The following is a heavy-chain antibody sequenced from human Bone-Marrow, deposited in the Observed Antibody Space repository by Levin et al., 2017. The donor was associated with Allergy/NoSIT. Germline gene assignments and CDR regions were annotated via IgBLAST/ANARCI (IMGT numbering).Heavy chain of an antibody. CDR3: AREGSYDSSGYNDAFDI. CDR1: GFIVSSKY. Sequence: GESLKISCAASGFIVSSKYMSWVRQAPGKGLEWVSVFYSDGRTKYADSVKGRFTISRDNSKHTLYLQMNSLRAEDTAVYYCAREGSYDSSGYNDAFDILGPGTMVTVSS. J-gene: IGHJ3*02. D-gene: IGHD3-22*01. V-gene: IGHV3-53*01. CDR2: FYSDGRT.